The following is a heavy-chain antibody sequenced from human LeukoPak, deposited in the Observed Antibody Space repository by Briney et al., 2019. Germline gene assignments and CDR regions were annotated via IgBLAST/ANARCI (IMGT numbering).Heavy chain of an antibody. CDR1: GFTFSTFG. CDR2: IWNDGMSR. Sequence: PGGSLRLSCAVSGFTFSTFGMHWVRQAPGKGLEWVANIWNDGMSRYYADTVKGRFSISRDNSKNTVYLQMNSLTVEDTAVYYCAKGVHSSGWWGTPPRAYLDYWGQGTLVTVSS. V-gene: IGHV3-33*06. D-gene: IGHD6-19*01. CDR3: AKGVHSSGWWGTPPRAYLDY. J-gene: IGHJ4*02.